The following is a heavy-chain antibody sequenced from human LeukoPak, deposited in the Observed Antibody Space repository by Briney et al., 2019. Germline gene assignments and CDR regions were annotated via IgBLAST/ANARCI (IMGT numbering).Heavy chain of an antibody. Sequence: ETLSLTCTVSGGSISSYYWSWIRQPPGKGLECIGYIHYTGSTNYNPSLKSRVTISVDTSKSQFSLKLSSVTAADTAIYYCARGGYYGSGNDFRFDPWGQGTLVTVSS. D-gene: IGHD3-10*01. CDR3: ARGGYYGSGNDFRFDP. V-gene: IGHV4-59*01. CDR2: IHYTGST. J-gene: IGHJ5*02. CDR1: GGSISSYY.